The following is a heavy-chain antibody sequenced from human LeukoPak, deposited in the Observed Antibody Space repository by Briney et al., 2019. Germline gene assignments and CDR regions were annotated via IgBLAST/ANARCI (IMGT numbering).Heavy chain of an antibody. J-gene: IGHJ4*02. CDR1: GFTFSTYA. V-gene: IGHV3-23*01. CDR2: ITGSGRDT. D-gene: IGHD3-22*01. CDR3: AKFTITMIVVVITSPLDY. Sequence: GGSLRLSCAASGFTFSTYAMNWVRQAPGKRLEWVSSITGSGRDTYYADSVKGRFTISRDNSKNTLYLQMNSLRAEDTAVYYCAKFTITMIVVVITSPLDYWGQGTLVTVSS.